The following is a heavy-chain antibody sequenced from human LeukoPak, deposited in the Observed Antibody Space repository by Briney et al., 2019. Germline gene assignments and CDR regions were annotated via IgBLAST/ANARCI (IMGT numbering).Heavy chain of an antibody. CDR2: IRSKPHSYAT. CDR3: TRHGGRDYYDSTEDAFDI. D-gene: IGHD3-22*01. CDR1: GFTFSGSA. Sequence: GGSLRLSCAASGFTFSGSAMHWVRQAAGKGLVWVGRIRSKPHSYATAYAASVKGRFTISRDDSNNMAYLQMNSLKTEDTAVYYCTRHGGRDYYDSTEDAFDIWGQGTMVTVSS. V-gene: IGHV3-73*01. J-gene: IGHJ3*02.